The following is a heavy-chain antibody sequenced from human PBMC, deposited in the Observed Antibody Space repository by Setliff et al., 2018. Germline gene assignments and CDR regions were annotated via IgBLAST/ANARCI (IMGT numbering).Heavy chain of an antibody. J-gene: IGHJ4*02. CDR3: AANPGIAAGGDFDY. V-gene: IGHV4-34*01. D-gene: IGHD6-13*01. CDR2: INHSGNT. Sequence: SETLSLTCAVYGGSFSGYYWSWIRQPPGKGLEWIGEINHSGNTNYNPSLKSRVTISVDTSKNQLALKLSSVTAADTAVYYCAANPGIAAGGDFDYWGQGILVTVSS. CDR1: GGSFSGYY.